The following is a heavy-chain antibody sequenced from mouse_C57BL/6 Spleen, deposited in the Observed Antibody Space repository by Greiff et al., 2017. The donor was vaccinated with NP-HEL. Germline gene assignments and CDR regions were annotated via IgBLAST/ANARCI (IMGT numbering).Heavy chain of an antibody. CDR2: INPSNGGT. CDR3: AKDDYDDRYFDV. V-gene: IGHV1-53*01. J-gene: IGHJ1*03. D-gene: IGHD2-4*01. CDR1: GYTFTSYW. Sequence: VKLQQSGTELVKPGASVKLSCKASGYTFTSYWMHWVKQRPGQGLEWIGNINPSNGGTNYNEKFKSQATLTVDKSSSTAYMQLSSLTSEDSAVYDRAKDDYDDRYFDVWGTGTTVTVSS.